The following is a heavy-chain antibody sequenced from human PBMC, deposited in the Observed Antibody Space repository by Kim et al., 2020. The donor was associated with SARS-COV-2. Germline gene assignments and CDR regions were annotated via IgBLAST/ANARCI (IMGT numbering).Heavy chain of an antibody. CDR1: GFTFLTHS. CDR3: ARTLFGSGYDAFDI. Sequence: GGSLRLSCAASGFTFLTHSMNWVRQAPGKGLEWVSSISSRSSYIYYADSVRGRSTISRDNAKNSLYLQMNSLRAEDTAVYYCARTLFGSGYDAFDIWGQGTMVTVSS. V-gene: IGHV3-21*01. D-gene: IGHD6-19*01. CDR2: ISSRSSYI. J-gene: IGHJ3*02.